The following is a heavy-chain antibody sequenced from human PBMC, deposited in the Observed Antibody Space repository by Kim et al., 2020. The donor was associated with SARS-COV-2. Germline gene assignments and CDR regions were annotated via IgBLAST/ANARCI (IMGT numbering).Heavy chain of an antibody. CDR3: ARVRDSSGWYFDY. V-gene: IGHV3-33*01. J-gene: IGHJ4*02. Sequence: YAESVKGRFTIARDNSKNTLYLQMNSLRAEETAVYYCARVRDSSGWYFDYWGQGTLVTVSS. D-gene: IGHD6-19*01.